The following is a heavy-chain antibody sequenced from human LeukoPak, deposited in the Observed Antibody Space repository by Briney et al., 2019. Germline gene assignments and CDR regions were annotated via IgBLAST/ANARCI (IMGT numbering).Heavy chain of an antibody. Sequence: GGSLRLSCTVSGFTVSSNSMSWVRQAPGKGLEWVSFIYSGGSTYYADSVKGRFTISRDNSKNTLYLQMNSLRAEDTAVYYCAKGSGDSSGWFQLFDYWGQGTLVTVSS. V-gene: IGHV3-53*01. D-gene: IGHD6-19*01. J-gene: IGHJ4*02. CDR3: AKGSGDSSGWFQLFDY. CDR1: GFTVSSNS. CDR2: IYSGGST.